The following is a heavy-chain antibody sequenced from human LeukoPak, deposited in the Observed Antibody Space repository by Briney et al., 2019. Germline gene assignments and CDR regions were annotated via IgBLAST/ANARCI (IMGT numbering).Heavy chain of an antibody. Sequence: SVKVSCKASGGTFSSYAISWVRQAPGQGLEWMGGIIPIFGTANYAQKFQSRVTITADESTSTAYMELSSLRSEDTAVYYCARVSPSGYCSSTSCYGWFDPWGQGTLVTVSS. V-gene: IGHV1-69*13. D-gene: IGHD2-2*01. CDR1: GGTFSSYA. CDR3: ARVSPSGYCSSTSCYGWFDP. J-gene: IGHJ5*02. CDR2: IIPIFGTA.